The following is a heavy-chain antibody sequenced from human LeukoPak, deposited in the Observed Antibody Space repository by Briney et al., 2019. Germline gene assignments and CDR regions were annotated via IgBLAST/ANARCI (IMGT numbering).Heavy chain of an antibody. V-gene: IGHV1-69*04. J-gene: IGHJ4*02. D-gene: IGHD6-19*01. Sequence: SVTVSSKASGGTFSSYAISWVRQAPGQGLEWMGRIIPILGIANYAQKFQGRVTITADKSTSTAYMELSSLRSEDTAVYYCARELYSSGWYYFDYWGQGTLVTASS. CDR2: IIPILGIA. CDR1: GGTFSSYA. CDR3: ARELYSSGWYYFDY.